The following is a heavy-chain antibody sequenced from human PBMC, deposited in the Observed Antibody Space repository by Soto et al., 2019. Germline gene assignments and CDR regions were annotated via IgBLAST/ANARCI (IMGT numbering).Heavy chain of an antibody. J-gene: IGHJ5*02. Sequence: QITLKESGPTLVKPTQTLTLTFPFSGFSLTTRGVGVGWTRPPPAKTLGWLALIYWDDDKRYSPSLKSRLTITKDTSKNQVVLTMTNMDPVDTATYYCAHRRSTYYYDSTFDPWGQGTLVTVSS. CDR2: IYWDDDK. CDR3: AHRRSTYYYDSTFDP. CDR1: GFSLTTRGVG. D-gene: IGHD3-22*01. V-gene: IGHV2-5*02.